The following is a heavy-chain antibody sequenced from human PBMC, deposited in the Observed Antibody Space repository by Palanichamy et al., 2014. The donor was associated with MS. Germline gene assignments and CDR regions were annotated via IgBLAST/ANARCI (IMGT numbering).Heavy chain of an antibody. CDR1: GFTFSSYA. CDR3: ARGSYDFWRT. Sequence: GFTFSSYAMHWVRQAPGKGLEWVAVISYDGSNKYYADSMKGRFTISRDNSKNTLYLRMNSLRAEDTAVYYCARGSYDFWRTWGQGTLVTVSS. J-gene: IGHJ4*02. CDR2: ISYDGSNK. V-gene: IGHV3-30*04. D-gene: IGHD3-3*01.